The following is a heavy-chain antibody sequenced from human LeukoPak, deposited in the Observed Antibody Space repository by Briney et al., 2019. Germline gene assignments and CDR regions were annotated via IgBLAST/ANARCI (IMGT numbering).Heavy chain of an antibody. CDR1: GGTFGNFA. CDR3: ARGNGDYGGRLGGYFDL. CDR2: ITPTLNIA. V-gene: IGHV1-69*04. Sequence: RASVKVSCKAAGGTFGNFAISWVRQAPGQGLEWMGRITPTLNIADYTQRFQDRVTITADTSTSTVYMELSRLRSEDAAVYFCARGNGDYGGRLGGYFDLWGRGTLVTVSS. J-gene: IGHJ2*01. D-gene: IGHD4-17*01.